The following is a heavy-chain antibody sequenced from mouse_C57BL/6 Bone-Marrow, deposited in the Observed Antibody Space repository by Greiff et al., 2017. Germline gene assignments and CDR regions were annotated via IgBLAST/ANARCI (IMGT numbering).Heavy chain of an antibody. CDR1: GYTFTSYG. CDR3: ARKSFSYYSNSWFAY. CDR2: IYPRSGNT. V-gene: IGHV1-81*01. Sequence: QVQLQQSGAELARPGASVKLSCKASGYTFTSYGISWVKQRTGQGLEWIGEIYPRSGNTYYNEKFKGKATLTADKSSSTAYMELRSLTSEDSAVYFCARKSFSYYSNSWFAYWGQGTLVTVSA. D-gene: IGHD2-5*01. J-gene: IGHJ3*01.